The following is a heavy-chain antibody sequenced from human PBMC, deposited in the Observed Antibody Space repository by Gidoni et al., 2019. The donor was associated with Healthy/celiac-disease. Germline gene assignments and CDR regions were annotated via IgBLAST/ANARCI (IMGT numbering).Heavy chain of an antibody. V-gene: IGHV3-30*02. J-gene: IGHJ4*02. CDR1: GFTFSSYG. CDR2: IRYDGSNK. CDR3: AKGSVVKYFDY. Sequence: QVQLVESGGGVVQPGGSLRLSCAASGFTFSSYGMHWVRQAPGKGLEWVAFIRYDGSNKYYADSVKGRFTIARDNSKNTLYLQMNSLRAEDTAVYYCAKGSVVKYFDYWGQGTLVTVSS. D-gene: IGHD2-15*01.